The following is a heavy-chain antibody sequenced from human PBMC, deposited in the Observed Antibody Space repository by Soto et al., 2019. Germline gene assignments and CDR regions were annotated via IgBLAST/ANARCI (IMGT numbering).Heavy chain of an antibody. J-gene: IGHJ6*02. Sequence: LRLSCAVSGSICSSYDMSWVRQAPGKGLAWVSTILVGGSTHYEDSVQGRLTISRDNSKNTLYLQMNSLRAEDMAVFYCAHTISSTSVMGYYYGMDVWGQGTTVTVSS. V-gene: IGHV3-23*01. D-gene: IGHD2-2*01. CDR3: AHTISSTSVMGYYYGMDV. CDR2: ILVGGST. CDR1: GSICSSYD.